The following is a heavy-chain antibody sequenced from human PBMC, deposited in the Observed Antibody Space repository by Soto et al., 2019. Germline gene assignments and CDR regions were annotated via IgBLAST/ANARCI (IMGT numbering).Heavy chain of an antibody. CDR3: AKFYDILTGYYTADY. CDR1: GFTFSSYA. V-gene: IGHV3-23*01. Sequence: PGGSLRLSCAASGFTFSSYAMSWVRQAPGKGLEWVSAISGSGGSTYYADSVKGRFTISRDNSKNTLYLQMNSLRAEDTAVYYCAKFYDILTGYYTADYWGQGALVTVSS. D-gene: IGHD3-9*01. J-gene: IGHJ4*02. CDR2: ISGSGGST.